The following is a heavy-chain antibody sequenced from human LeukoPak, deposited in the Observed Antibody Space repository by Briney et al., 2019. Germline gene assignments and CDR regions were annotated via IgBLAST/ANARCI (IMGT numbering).Heavy chain of an antibody. J-gene: IGHJ4*02. CDR2: LRGDGST. D-gene: IGHD1-1*01. Sequence: GGSLRLSYAASGFTFSSYAMSWVRQAPARGLEWVSSLRGDGSTFYADSVKGRFTPSRDESRNTVYFQLNSLRVEDTAVYYCAKASWVSNGDAVLWGQGTLVTVFS. CDR1: GFTFSSYA. V-gene: IGHV3-23*01. CDR3: AKASWVSNGDAVL.